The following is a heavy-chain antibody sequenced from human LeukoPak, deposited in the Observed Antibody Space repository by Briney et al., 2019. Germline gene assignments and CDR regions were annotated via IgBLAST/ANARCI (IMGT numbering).Heavy chain of an antibody. Sequence: GGSLRLSCAASGFTFSNHGIRCVRQAPGKGLEWAAIIWHDGSNEYYADSVKGRFTISRDNSKNTVYLQMHSIRYEGTGVYHCVRDGVFSGYDYSVDYWGQGTLVTVSS. CDR3: VRDGVFSGYDYSVDY. CDR2: IWHDGSNE. CDR1: GFTFSNHG. J-gene: IGHJ4*02. D-gene: IGHD5-12*01. V-gene: IGHV3-33*01.